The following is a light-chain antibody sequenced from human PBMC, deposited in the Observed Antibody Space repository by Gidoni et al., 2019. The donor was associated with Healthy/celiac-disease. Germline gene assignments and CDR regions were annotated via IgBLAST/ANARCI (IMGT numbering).Light chain of an antibody. J-gene: IGKJ4*01. CDR2: WAS. Sequence: DIVLTQSPDSLAVSLGERATINCKSRQSVLYSSNNKNYLAWYQQKPGHPPKLLIYWASTRESGVPDRFSGSGSGTDFTLTISSLQAEDGAVYYCQQYYSTPLTFGGGTKVEIK. V-gene: IGKV4-1*01. CDR1: QSVLYSSNNKNY. CDR3: QQYYSTPLT.